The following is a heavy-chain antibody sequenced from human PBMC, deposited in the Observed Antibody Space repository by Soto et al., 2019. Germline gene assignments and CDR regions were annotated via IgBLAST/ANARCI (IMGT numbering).Heavy chain of an antibody. V-gene: IGHV1-69*01. D-gene: IGHD3-10*01. J-gene: IGHJ4*02. Sequence: QVHVVQSGAEMKNLGSSVKVSCQASGGTYSSYAFNWVRQAPGQGLEWMGGIIPLFEATNLAQKFQGRVTNPPEESTWTGAVEQSRLRSWDAAVDFCILGYGSSWKIFLAYWGKGTRVPV. CDR2: IIPLFEAT. CDR3: ILGYGSSWKIFLAY. CDR1: GGTYSSYA.